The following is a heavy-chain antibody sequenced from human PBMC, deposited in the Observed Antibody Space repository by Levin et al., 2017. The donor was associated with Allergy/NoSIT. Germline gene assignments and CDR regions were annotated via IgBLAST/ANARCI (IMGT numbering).Heavy chain of an antibody. CDR2: IYYSGST. J-gene: IGHJ4*02. CDR3: ARGNSYGYLNFDY. CDR1: GGSISSYY. D-gene: IGHD5-18*01. V-gene: IGHV4-59*01. Sequence: SETLSLTCTVSGGSISSYYWSWIRQPPGKGLEWIGYIYYSGSTNYNPSLKSRVTISVDTSKNQFSLKLSSVTAADTAVYYCARGNSYGYLNFDYWGQGTLVTVSS.